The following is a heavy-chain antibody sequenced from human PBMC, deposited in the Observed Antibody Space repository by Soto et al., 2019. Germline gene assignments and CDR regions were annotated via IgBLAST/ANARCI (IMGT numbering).Heavy chain of an antibody. CDR2: IYWDDDK. CDR1: GFSLSTSGVG. Sequence: QITLKESGPTLVKPTQTLTLTCTFSGFSLSTSGVGVGWIRQPPGKALEWLALIYWDDDKRYSPSLKSRLTITKDTSKKQVVLTMTNMDPVDTATYYCARNTIFGVLYAFDMWGQGTMVTVSS. D-gene: IGHD3-3*01. CDR3: ARNTIFGVLYAFDM. J-gene: IGHJ3*02. V-gene: IGHV2-5*02.